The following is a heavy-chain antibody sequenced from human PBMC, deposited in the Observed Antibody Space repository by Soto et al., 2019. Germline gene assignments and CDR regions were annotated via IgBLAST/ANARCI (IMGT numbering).Heavy chain of an antibody. D-gene: IGHD2-2*02. CDR3: GKTDCNDVRCDTVDN. V-gene: IGHV3-23*01. CDR1: GFTFSNYA. CDR2: IDSSGDNS. Sequence: EVQLLESGGGLVQPGGSLRLSCAASGFTFSNYAMSWVRQAPGKGLEWVSNIDSSGDNSYYPDSVKGRFTISRDNSKNTLYLQMDDLGAEDTALYYCGKTDCNDVRCDTVDNWGQGTLVAVSS. J-gene: IGHJ4*02.